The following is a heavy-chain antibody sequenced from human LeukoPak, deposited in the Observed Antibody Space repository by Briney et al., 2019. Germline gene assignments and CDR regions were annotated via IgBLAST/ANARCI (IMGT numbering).Heavy chain of an antibody. V-gene: IGHV4-38-2*02. Sequence: PSETLSLTCTVSGYSISSGYYWGWIRQPPGKGLEWIGSIYHSGSTYYNPSLKSRVTISVDTSKNQFSLKLSSVTAADTAVYYCARAGAGGGYCSSTSCPLHVDYWGQGTLVTVSS. CDR3: ARAGAGGGYCSSTSCPLHVDY. CDR2: IYHSGST. D-gene: IGHD2-2*01. J-gene: IGHJ4*02. CDR1: GYSISSGYY.